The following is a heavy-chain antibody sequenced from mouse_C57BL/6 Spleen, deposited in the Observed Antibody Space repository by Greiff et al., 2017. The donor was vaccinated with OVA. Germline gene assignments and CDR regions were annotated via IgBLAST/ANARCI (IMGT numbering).Heavy chain of an antibody. CDR3: AREGPAQAFDC. CDR2: IYPSDSET. V-gene: IGHV1-61*01. CDR1: GYTFTSYW. Sequence: QVQLQQPGAELVRPGSSVKLSCKASGYTFTSYWMDWVKQRPGQGLEWIGNIYPSDSETHYNQKFKDKATLTVDKSSSPAYMQLSSLTSEYSAVEYCAREGPAQAFDCWGQGTTLTVSS. D-gene: IGHD3-2*02. J-gene: IGHJ2*01.